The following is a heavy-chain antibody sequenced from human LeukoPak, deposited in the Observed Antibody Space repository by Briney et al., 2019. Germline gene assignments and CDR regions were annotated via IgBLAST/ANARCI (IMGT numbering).Heavy chain of an antibody. CDR2: INTNTGNP. D-gene: IGHD1-26*01. Sequence: EASVKVSCKASGYTFTSYAMNWVRQAPGQGLEWMGWINTNTGNPTYAQGFTGRFVFSLDTSVSTAYLQISSLKAEDTAVYYCARDLYSETNGNVNYWGQGTLVTVSS. V-gene: IGHV7-4-1*02. CDR1: GYTFTSYA. J-gene: IGHJ4*02. CDR3: ARDLYSETNGNVNY.